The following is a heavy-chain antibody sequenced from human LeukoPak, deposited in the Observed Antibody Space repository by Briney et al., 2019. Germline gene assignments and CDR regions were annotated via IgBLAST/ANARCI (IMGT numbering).Heavy chain of an antibody. Sequence: GGSLRLSCAASGFTFSSYAMSWVRQAPGKGLEWVSAISGSGGSTYYADSVKGRFTISRDNSKNTLYLQMNSLRAEDTAVYYCAKSMVRGVSALDAFDIWGQGTMVTVSS. CDR1: GFTFSSYA. D-gene: IGHD3-10*01. CDR3: AKSMVRGVSALDAFDI. J-gene: IGHJ3*02. V-gene: IGHV3-23*01. CDR2: ISGSGGST.